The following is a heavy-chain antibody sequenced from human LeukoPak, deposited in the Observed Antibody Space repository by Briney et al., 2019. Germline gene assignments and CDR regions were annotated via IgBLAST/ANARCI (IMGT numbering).Heavy chain of an antibody. D-gene: IGHD6-19*01. CDR3: ARDVSGWFPYFDS. CDR1: GFIFSGYW. J-gene: IGHJ4*02. V-gene: IGHV3-7*01. CDR2: IKKDGSEK. Sequence: PGGSLRLSCEASGFIFSGYWMSWVRQAPGKGLEWVANIKKDGSEKYYVDSVKGRFTISRDNFKDSLYLQMSSLRADDTAVYFCARDVSGWFPYFDSWGQGTLVTVSS.